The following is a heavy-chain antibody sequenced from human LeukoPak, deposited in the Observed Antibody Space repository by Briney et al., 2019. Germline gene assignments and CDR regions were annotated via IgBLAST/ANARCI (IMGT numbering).Heavy chain of an antibody. V-gene: IGHV4-59*08. CDR1: XXSIXXXX. J-gene: IGHJ4*02. D-gene: IGHD3-10*01. CDR3: ARHFNSGTYPFDY. CDR2: IHYSGST. Sequence: SETXXLXXXXXXXSIXXXXWXWIRQPPGKGLEWIGYIHYSGSTKYNPSLRSRVTISVDTSKNQFSLKLSSVTAADTAVYYCARHFNSGTYPFDYWGQGTLVTVSS.